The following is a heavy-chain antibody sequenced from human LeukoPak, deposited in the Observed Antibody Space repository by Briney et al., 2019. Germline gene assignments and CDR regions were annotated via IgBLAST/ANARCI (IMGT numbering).Heavy chain of an antibody. Sequence: SETLSLTCTVSGGSISSYYWSWIRQPPGKGLEWIGYIYYSGSTNYNPSLKSRVTISVDTSKNQFSLKPSSVTAADTAVYYCARHLVGATALGYWGQGTLVTVSS. V-gene: IGHV4-59*08. CDR2: IYYSGST. CDR3: ARHLVGATALGY. CDR1: GGSISSYY. J-gene: IGHJ4*02. D-gene: IGHD1-26*01.